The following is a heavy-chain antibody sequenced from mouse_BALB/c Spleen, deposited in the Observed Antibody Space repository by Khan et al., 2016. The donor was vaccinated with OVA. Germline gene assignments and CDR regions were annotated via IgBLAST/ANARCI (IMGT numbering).Heavy chain of an antibody. Sequence: VQLQQSGPGLVAPSQSLSITCTVSGFSLSRYNIHWVRQPPGKGLEWLGMIWGGGGTDYNSTLKSRLNISKDNSKRQVLLKMNMRQTEDTAMYYCARAYYRYDGYYAMDYWGQGTSVTVSS. CDR3: ARAYYRYDGYYAMDY. D-gene: IGHD2-14*01. J-gene: IGHJ4*01. CDR2: IWGGGGT. V-gene: IGHV2-6-4*01. CDR1: GFSLSRYN.